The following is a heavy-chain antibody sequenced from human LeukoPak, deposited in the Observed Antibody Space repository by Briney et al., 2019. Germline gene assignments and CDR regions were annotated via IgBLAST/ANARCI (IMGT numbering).Heavy chain of an antibody. V-gene: IGHV1-46*01. Sequence: ASVKVSCKASGYTFTSYYMHWVRQAPGQGLEWMGIINPSGGSTSYAQKFQGRVTMTRDTSTSTVYMELSSLRSEDTAVYYCVGIGGVAAMVRGMDVWGQGTTVTVSS. CDR1: GYTFTSYY. J-gene: IGHJ6*02. D-gene: IGHD5-18*01. CDR2: INPSGGST. CDR3: VGIGGVAAMVRGMDV.